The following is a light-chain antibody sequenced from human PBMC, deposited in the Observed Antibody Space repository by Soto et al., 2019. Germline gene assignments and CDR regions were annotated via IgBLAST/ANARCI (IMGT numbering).Light chain of an antibody. V-gene: IGLV1-44*01. Sequence: QSVLTQPPSASGTPGQRVTISCSGSASNIGSNPVIWYQQLPGTAPKLLIYNNNQRPSGVPDRFSGSKSGTSASLAISELQSEDEADYYCAAWDGSRYCPVFCGGTKLTVL. CDR2: NNN. CDR1: ASNIGSNP. J-gene: IGLJ2*01. CDR3: AAWDGSRYCPV.